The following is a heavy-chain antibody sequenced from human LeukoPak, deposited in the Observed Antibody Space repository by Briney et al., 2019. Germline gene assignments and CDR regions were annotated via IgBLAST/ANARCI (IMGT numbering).Heavy chain of an antibody. D-gene: IGHD5-18*01. Sequence: SVKVSCKASGGTFSSYAISWVRQAPGQGLEWMGGIIPIFGTANYAQKFQGRVTITADESTSTAYMELSSLRSDDTAVYYCARSNSYGSLDGMDVWGQGTTVTVSS. CDR1: GGTFSSYA. CDR3: ARSNSYGSLDGMDV. CDR2: IIPIFGTA. J-gene: IGHJ6*02. V-gene: IGHV1-69*13.